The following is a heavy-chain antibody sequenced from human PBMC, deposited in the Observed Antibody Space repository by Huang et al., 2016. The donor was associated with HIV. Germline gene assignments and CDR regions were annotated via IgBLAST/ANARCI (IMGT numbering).Heavy chain of an antibody. CDR1: GTSFNNFY. J-gene: IGHJ4*02. CDR3: ARPGMPEATSDSSWAFFDS. Sequence: QVRLHQWGTGIVEPSGTLSLKCAVYGTSFNNFYCTWLRQSPSRGLQWIGEVNHRGSTTYNPSLRIRVTIFLDASKSQFFLNLTSVTAADTAIYYCARPGMPEATSDSSWAFFDSWGQGTPVTVSS. CDR2: VNHRGST. V-gene: IGHV4-34*01. D-gene: IGHD3-10*01.